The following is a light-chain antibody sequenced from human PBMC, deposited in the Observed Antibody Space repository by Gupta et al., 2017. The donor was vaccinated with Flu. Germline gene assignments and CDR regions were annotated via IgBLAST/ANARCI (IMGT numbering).Light chain of an antibody. CDR3: QSYDGATWV. J-gene: IGLJ3*02. V-gene: IGLV6-57*01. CDR2: QND. CDR1: SVGIDSAF. Sequence: GKPVTISCTRSSVGIDSAFVQWLQQRPGSSPTTVIYQNDERPSGVPARFSGSIDTSSNSASLVISGLMTEDEADYYCQSYDGATWVFGVGTKL.